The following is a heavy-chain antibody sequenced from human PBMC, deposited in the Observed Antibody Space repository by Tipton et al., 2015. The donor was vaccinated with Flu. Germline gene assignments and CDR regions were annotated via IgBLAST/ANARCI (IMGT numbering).Heavy chain of an antibody. Sequence: TLSLTCAVYGGSFSEYNWGWVRQSPGTGLEWIGEIRPSGSTNYSPSLKSRVTMSEDTSKNQFSLGLNSVTAADTAVYYCARLPRYSSGWGRYFDLWGRGTLVTVSS. CDR2: IRPSGST. CDR1: GGSFSEYN. J-gene: IGHJ2*01. D-gene: IGHD6-19*01. V-gene: IGHV4-34*01. CDR3: ARLPRYSSGWGRYFDL.